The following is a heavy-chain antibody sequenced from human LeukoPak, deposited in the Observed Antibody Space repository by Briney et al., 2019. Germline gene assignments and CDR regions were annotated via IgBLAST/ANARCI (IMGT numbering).Heavy chain of an antibody. Sequence: PGGSLRLSFEPSGFPFSSFWMPWVRPAPGKGLVWVSRISGDGTIKTYADFVRGRFTISRDNTKNILYLQMNSLRVEDTAIYFCSRSQFDYWGQGVLVTVSS. V-gene: IGHV3-74*03. J-gene: IGHJ4*02. CDR3: SRSQFDY. CDR1: GFPFSSFW. CDR2: ISGDGTIK.